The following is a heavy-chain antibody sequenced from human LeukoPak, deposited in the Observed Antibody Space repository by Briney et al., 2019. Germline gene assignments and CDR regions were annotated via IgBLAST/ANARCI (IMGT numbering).Heavy chain of an antibody. CDR2: ISSDENNK. V-gene: IGHV3-30-3*01. CDR3: AKGKDTRTYSPWGDY. J-gene: IGHJ4*02. CDR1: GFSFSSYE. D-gene: IGHD2-15*01. Sequence: PGGSLRLSCAASGFSFSSYEMHWVRQAPGKGLEWVALISSDENNKYYAASVKGRFTISRDNSKSTVYLQMNSLRTEDTAVYYCAKGKDTRTYSPWGDYWGQGSLVTVSS.